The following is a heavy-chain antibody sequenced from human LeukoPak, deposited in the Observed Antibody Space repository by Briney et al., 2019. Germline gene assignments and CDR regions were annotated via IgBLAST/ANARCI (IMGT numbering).Heavy chain of an antibody. Sequence: GGSLRLSCAAAGFTFSSYAMSWVRQAPGKGLEWVSRIIATGGSTYYADSVKGRFAISRDNSKNTLYLQLNSLRVEDTAVYYCAKGKTSGWDQDAFDIRGQGTMVTVSS. J-gene: IGHJ3*02. D-gene: IGHD6-19*01. CDR2: IIATGGST. V-gene: IGHV3-23*01. CDR3: AKGKTSGWDQDAFDI. CDR1: GFTFSSYA.